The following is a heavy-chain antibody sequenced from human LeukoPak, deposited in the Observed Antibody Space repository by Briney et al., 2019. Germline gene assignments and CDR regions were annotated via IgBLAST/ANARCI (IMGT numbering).Heavy chain of an antibody. CDR2: ISGSGGST. CDR3: VKHYYDSSGYYYPFDY. CDR1: GFTFNSYG. V-gene: IGHV3-23*01. J-gene: IGHJ4*02. D-gene: IGHD3-22*01. Sequence: GGSLRLSCAASGFTFNSYGMSWVRQAPGKGLEWVSSISGSGGSTYYADSVKGRFTISRDNSKNTLYLQMNSLRAEDTAVYYCVKHYYDSSGYYYPFDYWGQGTLVTVSS.